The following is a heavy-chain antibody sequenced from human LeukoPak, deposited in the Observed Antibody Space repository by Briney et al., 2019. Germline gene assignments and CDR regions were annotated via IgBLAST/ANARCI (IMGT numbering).Heavy chain of an antibody. CDR1: GFTFSSYW. Sequence: GGSLRLSCAASGFTFSSYWMHWVRQAPGKGLVWVSRINSDGSSTSYADSVKGRFTISRENAKNSFYLQMNSLRAGDTAVYYCAGQARPGAAEGAFDIWGQGTMVTVSS. CDR2: INSDGSST. CDR3: AGQARPGAAEGAFDI. V-gene: IGHV3-74*01. D-gene: IGHD2-2*01. J-gene: IGHJ3*02.